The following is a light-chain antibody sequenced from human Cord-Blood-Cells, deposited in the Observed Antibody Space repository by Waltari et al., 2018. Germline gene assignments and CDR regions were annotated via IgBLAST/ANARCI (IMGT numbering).Light chain of an antibody. CDR3: IQGTHRTKYT. CDR1: QRLVYSDGNTY. CDR2: KVS. Sequence: DGVMTQSPLSLSVTLGQRASIYCRSSQRLVYSDGNTYLTWFQPRPCQSPRLLIYKVSNRDSALPDIVSSSESAAEFTLKISRVEAEDVGVYYYIQGTHRTKYTLGQGTKLEIK. V-gene: IGKV2-30*01. J-gene: IGKJ2*01.